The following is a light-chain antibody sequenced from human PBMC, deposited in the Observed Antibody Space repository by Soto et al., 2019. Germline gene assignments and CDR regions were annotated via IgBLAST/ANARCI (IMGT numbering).Light chain of an antibody. Sequence: ETVLTQSPGTLSLSPGERATLSCRASQSVSSNLAWYQQKPGQAPRLLISGASVRATGIPDRFSGRGSGTDFTLTISRLEPDDFVVYYCQQYGSSPPTFGQGTKVEIK. CDR1: QSVSSN. J-gene: IGKJ1*01. CDR3: QQYGSSPPT. CDR2: GAS. V-gene: IGKV3-20*01.